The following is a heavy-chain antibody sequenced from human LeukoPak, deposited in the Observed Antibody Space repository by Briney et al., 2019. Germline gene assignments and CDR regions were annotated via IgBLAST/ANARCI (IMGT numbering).Heavy chain of an antibody. CDR1: GVSISSSSYY. V-gene: IGHV4-39*01. J-gene: IGHJ3*02. CDR3: ASEVMAYGFDI. Sequence: SATLSLTCTVSGVSISSSSYYWSWIPQPPGKGLECIGTLYYYNGNVDYDPSLKSRATISGDTSKNQFSLKLSSVTAADTAIYYCASEVMAYGFDIWGQGTMVTVSS. D-gene: IGHD2-21*01. CDR2: LYYYNGNV.